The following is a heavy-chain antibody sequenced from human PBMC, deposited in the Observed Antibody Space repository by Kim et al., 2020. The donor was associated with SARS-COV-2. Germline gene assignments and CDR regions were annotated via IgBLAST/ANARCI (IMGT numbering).Heavy chain of an antibody. D-gene: IGHD4-17*01. V-gene: IGHV3-53*01. CDR2: IYSGGST. CDR1: GFTVSSNY. J-gene: IGHJ3*02. Sequence: GGSLRLSCAASGFTVSSNYMSWVRQAPGKGLEWVSVIYSGGSTYYADSVKGRFTISRDNSKNTLYLQMNSLRAEDTAVYYCARVGYYGDYLSAFDIWGQGTMVTVSS. CDR3: ARVGYYGDYLSAFDI.